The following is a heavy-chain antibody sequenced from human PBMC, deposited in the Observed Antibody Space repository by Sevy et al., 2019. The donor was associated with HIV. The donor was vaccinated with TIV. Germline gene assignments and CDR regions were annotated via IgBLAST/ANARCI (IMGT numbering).Heavy chain of an antibody. Sequence: GGSLRLSCAASGFTFSSYGMHWVRQAPGKGLEWVAFIRYDGSNKYYADSVKGRFTISRDNSKNTLYLQMNSLRAEDTAVYYCAKVFSNYGGPFDYWGQGTLVTVSS. CDR2: IRYDGSNK. V-gene: IGHV3-30*02. CDR1: GFTFSSYG. D-gene: IGHD4-17*01. J-gene: IGHJ4*02. CDR3: AKVFSNYGGPFDY.